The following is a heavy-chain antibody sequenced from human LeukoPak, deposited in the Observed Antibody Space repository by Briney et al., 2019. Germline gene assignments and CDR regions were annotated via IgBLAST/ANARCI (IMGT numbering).Heavy chain of an antibody. CDR3: EKDSGGIEVAQGDY. J-gene: IGHJ4*02. D-gene: IGHD6-19*01. CDR2: ISGSGGST. Sequence: PGGSLRLSCAASGFTFSSYGMSWVRQAPGKGLEWVSAISGSGGSTYYADSVKGRFTISRDNAKNSLYLQMSSLRAEDTALYYCEKDSGGIEVAQGDYWGKETLVTVS. CDR1: GFTFSSYG. V-gene: IGHV3-23*01.